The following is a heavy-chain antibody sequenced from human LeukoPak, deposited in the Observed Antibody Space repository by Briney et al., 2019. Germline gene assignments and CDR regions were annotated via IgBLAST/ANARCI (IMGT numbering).Heavy chain of an antibody. J-gene: IGHJ4*02. V-gene: IGHV3-30*04. Sequence: PGGSLRLSCAASGFTFSSYAMHWVRQAPGKGLEWVAVISYDGSNKYYADSVKGRFTISRDNSKNTLYLQMNSLRAEDTAVYYCARDGMIVDGFDYWGQGTLVTVSS. D-gene: IGHD3-22*01. CDR3: ARDGMIVDGFDY. CDR2: ISYDGSNK. CDR1: GFTFSSYA.